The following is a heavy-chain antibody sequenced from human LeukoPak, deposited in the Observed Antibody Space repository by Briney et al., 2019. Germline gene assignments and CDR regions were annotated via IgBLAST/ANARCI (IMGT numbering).Heavy chain of an antibody. D-gene: IGHD1-26*01. CDR2: IYPGDSDT. CDR1: GYSFTSYW. V-gene: IGHV5-51*01. Sequence: GESLKISCKGSGYSFTSYWIGWVRQMPGKGLEWMGIIYPGDSDTRYSPSFQGQVTISADKSISTAYLQWSSLKASDTAMYYCVRHRSGKWELPTRTDYWGQGTLVTVSS. CDR3: VRHRSGKWELPTRTDY. J-gene: IGHJ4*02.